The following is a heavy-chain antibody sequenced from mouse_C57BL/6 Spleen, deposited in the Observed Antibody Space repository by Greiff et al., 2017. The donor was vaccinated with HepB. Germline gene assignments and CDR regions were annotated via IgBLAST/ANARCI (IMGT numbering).Heavy chain of an antibody. V-gene: IGHV1-50*01. Sequence: QVHVKQPGAELVKPGASVKLSCKASGYTFTSYWMQWVKQRPGQGLEWIGEIDPSDSYTNYNQKFKGKATLTVDTSSSTAYMQLSSLTSEDSAVYYCARRREGWDWYFDVWGTGTTVTVSS. J-gene: IGHJ1*03. D-gene: IGHD3-3*01. CDR2: IDPSDSYT. CDR1: GYTFTSYW. CDR3: ARRREGWDWYFDV.